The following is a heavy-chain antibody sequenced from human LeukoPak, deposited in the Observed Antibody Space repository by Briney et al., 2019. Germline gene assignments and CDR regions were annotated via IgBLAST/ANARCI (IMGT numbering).Heavy chain of an antibody. CDR1: GGFISSHY. D-gene: IGHD6-13*01. CDR2: VYYSGSS. CDR3: ARDFGIAAAGSYYYYYMDV. J-gene: IGHJ6*03. Sequence: PSETLSLTCTVSGGFISSHYGSWIRQPPGKGLEWIGYVYYSGSSNYNPPLKSRVTISVDTSKNQFSLKLSSVTAADTAVYYCARDFGIAAAGSYYYYYMDVWGKGTTVTVSS. V-gene: IGHV4-59*11.